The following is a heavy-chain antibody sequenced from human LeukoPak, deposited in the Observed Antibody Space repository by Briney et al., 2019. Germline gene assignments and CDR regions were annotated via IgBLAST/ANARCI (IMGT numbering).Heavy chain of an antibody. CDR2: INHSGST. CDR3: ARGPVLRVPAATLYYYYGMDV. J-gene: IGHJ6*02. CDR1: GGSFSGYY. Sequence: PSETLSLTCAVYGGSFSGYYWSWIRQPPGKGLEWIGEINHSGSTNYNPSLKSRVTISVDTSKNQFSLKLSSVTAADTAVYYCARGPVLRVPAATLYYYYGMDVWGQGTTVTVSS. V-gene: IGHV4-34*01. D-gene: IGHD2-2*01.